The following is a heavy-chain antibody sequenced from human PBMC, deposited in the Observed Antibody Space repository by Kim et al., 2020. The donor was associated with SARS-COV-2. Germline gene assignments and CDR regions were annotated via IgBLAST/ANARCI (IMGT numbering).Heavy chain of an antibody. J-gene: IGHJ4*02. Sequence: DYAAPVKGRFTISRDDSKNTLYLQMNSLKTEDTAVYYCTTDKIFGVDYGHWGQGTLVTVSS. D-gene: IGHD3-3*01. CDR3: TTDKIFGVDYGH. V-gene: IGHV3-15*01.